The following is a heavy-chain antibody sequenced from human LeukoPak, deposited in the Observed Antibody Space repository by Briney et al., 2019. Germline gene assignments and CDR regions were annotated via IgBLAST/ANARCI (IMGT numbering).Heavy chain of an antibody. Sequence: GSLRLSCVASGFTFSTYGMHWVRQAPGKGLEWVAVIWYDGSNKYYGDSVKGRFTISRDNSKNTLYLQMNSLRAEDTAVYYCAKVPLGYSYEWGQGTLVTVSS. V-gene: IGHV3-33*06. D-gene: IGHD5-18*01. CDR1: GFTFSTYG. CDR3: AKVPLGYSYE. CDR2: IWYDGSNK. J-gene: IGHJ4*02.